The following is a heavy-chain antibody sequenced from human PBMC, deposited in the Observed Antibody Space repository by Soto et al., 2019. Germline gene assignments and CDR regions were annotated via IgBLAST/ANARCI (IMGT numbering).Heavy chain of an antibody. J-gene: IGHJ3*02. CDR3: TTTRPGTNVFDK. Sequence: EVQLVESGGGLVEPGGSLRLCCAASGMTISNAWMNWVRQAPGKGLEWVGRIRSKTDGGTTEYAAPVKGRFTFSREDSKNTLSLQMSGLQTEDTAVYHCTTTRPGTNVFDKWGQGTMVTVSS. CDR2: IRSKTDGGTT. CDR1: GMTISNAW. V-gene: IGHV3-15*01. D-gene: IGHD6-13*01.